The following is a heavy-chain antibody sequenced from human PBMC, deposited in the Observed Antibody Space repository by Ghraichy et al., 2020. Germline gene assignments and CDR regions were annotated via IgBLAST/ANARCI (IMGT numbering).Heavy chain of an antibody. CDR1: GFTFSSYA. V-gene: IGHV3-23*01. D-gene: IGHD3-10*01. CDR2: ISGSGGST. CDR3: ARSPPYYYGSGSYNHYFDY. J-gene: IGHJ4*02. Sequence: GGSLRLSCAASGFTFSSYAMSWVRQAPGKGLEWVSAISGSGGSTYYADSVKGRFTISRDNSKNTLYLQMNSLRAEDTAVYYCARSPPYYYGSGSYNHYFDYWGQGTLVTVSS.